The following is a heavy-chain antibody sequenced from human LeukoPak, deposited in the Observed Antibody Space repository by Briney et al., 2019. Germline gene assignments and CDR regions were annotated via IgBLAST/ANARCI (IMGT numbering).Heavy chain of an antibody. CDR1: GFTFSSYS. Sequence: PGGSLRLSCAASGFTFSSYSMNWVRQAPGKGLEWVSYISSSSSTIYYADSVKGRFTISRDNAKNSLYLQMNSLRAEDTAVYYCARDREYYYDSSGYYGLNYWGQGTLVTVSS. CDR2: ISSSSSTI. D-gene: IGHD3-22*01. CDR3: ARDREYYYDSSGYYGLNY. V-gene: IGHV3-48*04. J-gene: IGHJ4*02.